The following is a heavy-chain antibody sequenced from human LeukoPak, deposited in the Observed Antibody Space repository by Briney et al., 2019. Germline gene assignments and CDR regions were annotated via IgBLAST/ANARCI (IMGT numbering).Heavy chain of an antibody. CDR2: ISYDGSNK. D-gene: IGHD2-2*01. J-gene: IGHJ4*02. CDR1: GFTFSSYA. Sequence: GGSLILSCAASGFTFSSYAMHWVRQAPGKGLEWVAVISYDGSNKYYADSVKGRFTISRDNSKNTLYLQMNSLRAEDTAVYYCARHADIVVVPAATIDYWGQGTLVTVSS. V-gene: IGHV3-30*04. CDR3: ARHADIVVVPAATIDY.